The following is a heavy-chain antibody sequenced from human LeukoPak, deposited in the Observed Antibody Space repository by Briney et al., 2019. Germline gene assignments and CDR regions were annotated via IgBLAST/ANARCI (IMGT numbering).Heavy chain of an antibody. V-gene: IGHV3-23*01. Sequence: GRSLRLSCAASGFTFSSYAMSWVRQAPGKGLEWVSVISGSGGSTYYADSVKGRFTISRDNSKNTLYLQMNSLRAEDTAVYYCAKGGTVTYYYYYSMDVWGQGTTVTVSS. CDR3: AKGGTVTYYYYYSMDV. CDR1: GFTFSSYA. D-gene: IGHD4-17*01. CDR2: ISGSGGST. J-gene: IGHJ6*02.